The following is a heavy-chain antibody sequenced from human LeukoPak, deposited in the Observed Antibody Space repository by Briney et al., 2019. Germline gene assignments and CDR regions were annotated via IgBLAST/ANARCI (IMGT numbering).Heavy chain of an antibody. Sequence: PGGSLRLSCVASGFTFTNYAMSWVRQAPGKGLEWVSAITGSDGTSHYADSVKGRFTISRDNSKNTLYLQVNSLRAEDTAVCYCAKWGDYDILTGYYVPDYWGQGTLVTVSS. CDR1: GFTFTNYA. D-gene: IGHD3-9*01. CDR3: AKWGDYDILTGYYVPDY. J-gene: IGHJ4*02. V-gene: IGHV3-23*01. CDR2: ITGSDGTS.